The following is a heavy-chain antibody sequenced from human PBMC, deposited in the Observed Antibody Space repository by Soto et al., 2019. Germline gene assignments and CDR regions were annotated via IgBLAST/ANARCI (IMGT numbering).Heavy chain of an antibody. Sequence: QVQLQESGPGLVKPSETLSLSCNVSGGSVSSGTHYWTWIRQPPGKGLEWIGSVYFSGFTKSNPHPTSRFTISLDTSKNQFPLKLSAVTAADTAVYYFASWRSGKGRFYIDSWGQGTLVTVSS. CDR1: GGSVSSGTHY. D-gene: IGHD3-3*01. V-gene: IGHV4-61*01. CDR3: ASWRSGKGRFYIDS. J-gene: IGHJ4*02. CDR2: VYFSGFT.